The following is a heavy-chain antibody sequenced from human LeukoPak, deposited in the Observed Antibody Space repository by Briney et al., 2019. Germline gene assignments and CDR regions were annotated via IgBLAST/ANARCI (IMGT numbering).Heavy chain of an antibody. D-gene: IGHD6-13*01. V-gene: IGHV3-7*01. CDR1: GFTFSSYW. J-gene: IGHJ4*02. CDR3: ARDIEAAGLFLDY. Sequence: GGSLRLSCAASGFTFSSYWMSWVRQAPGKGLEWVANMKYDGSEKYYVDSVRGRFTISRDNAKNSLYLQMNSLRAEDTAVYYCARDIEAAGLFLDYWGQGTLVTVSS. CDR2: MKYDGSEK.